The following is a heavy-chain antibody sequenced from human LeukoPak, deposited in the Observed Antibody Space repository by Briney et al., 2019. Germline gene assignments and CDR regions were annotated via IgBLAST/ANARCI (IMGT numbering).Heavy chain of an antibody. CDR3: TTAYYYDSSGYPRYFDY. CDR2: IKSKTDGGTT. Sequence: GGSLRLSCAASGFIFTNAWMNWVRQAPGKGLEWVGRIKSKTDGGTTDYAAPVKGRFTISRDDSKNTLYLQMNSLKTEDTAVYYCTTAYYYDSSGYPRYFDYWGQGTLVTVSS. V-gene: IGHV3-15*07. J-gene: IGHJ4*02. CDR1: GFIFTNAW. D-gene: IGHD3-22*01.